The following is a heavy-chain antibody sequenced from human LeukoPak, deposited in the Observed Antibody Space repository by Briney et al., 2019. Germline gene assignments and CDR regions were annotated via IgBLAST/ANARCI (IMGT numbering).Heavy chain of an antibody. CDR2: IRSTANGYAT. J-gene: IGHJ4*02. CDR3: TGNYYGSGSYADFDY. D-gene: IGHD3-10*01. CDR1: GFTFNGSA. Sequence: GGSLRLSCAASGFTFNGSALHWVRQASGKGLEWVGRIRSTANGYATAYAASVKGRFTISRDDSKNTAYLQMDSLKTEDTAVYYCTGNYYGSGSYADFDYWGQGTLVTVSS. V-gene: IGHV3-73*01.